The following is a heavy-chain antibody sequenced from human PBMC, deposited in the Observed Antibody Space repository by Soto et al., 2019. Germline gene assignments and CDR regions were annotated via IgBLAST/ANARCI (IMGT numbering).Heavy chain of an antibody. CDR3: ARDLSRLDY. Sequence: QVQLVQSGAEVKQPGASVKVSCKASGYTFSNYAFSWVRQAPGQGLEWMGWIGTYNGITNYSQKFQDRVTLTTDTSTSTAYMELRSLRSDDTAVYYCARDLSRLDYWGQGTLVTVSS. J-gene: IGHJ4*02. CDR1: GYTFSNYA. CDR2: IGTYNGIT. V-gene: IGHV1-18*01. D-gene: IGHD6-19*01.